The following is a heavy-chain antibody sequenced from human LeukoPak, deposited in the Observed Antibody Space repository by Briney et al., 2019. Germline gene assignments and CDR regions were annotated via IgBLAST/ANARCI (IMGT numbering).Heavy chain of an antibody. Sequence: PSETLSLTCTVSGGSISSYYWSWIRQPPGKGLEWIGYIYNSGSTNYNPSLKSRVTISVDTSKNQFSLKLSSVTAADTAVYYCARDVGATPGYFDYWGQGTLVAVSS. CDR2: IYNSGST. CDR3: ARDVGATPGYFDY. CDR1: GGSISSYY. D-gene: IGHD1-26*01. V-gene: IGHV4-59*01. J-gene: IGHJ4*02.